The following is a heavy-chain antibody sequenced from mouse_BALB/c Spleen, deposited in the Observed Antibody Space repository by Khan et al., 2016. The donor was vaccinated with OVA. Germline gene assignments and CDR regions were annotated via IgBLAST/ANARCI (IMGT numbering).Heavy chain of an antibody. CDR3: ARTARIKY. V-gene: IGHV3-2*02. CDR1: GYSITSGYG. CDR2: ISYSGST. Sequence: EVQLQESGPGLVKPSQSLSPTCTVTGYSITSGYGWNWIRQFPGNKLEWMGYISYSGSTNYNPSLKSRISITRDTSKNQFFLQLNYVTTEDTATYYCARTARIKYWGQGTTLTVSS. J-gene: IGHJ2*01. D-gene: IGHD1-2*01.